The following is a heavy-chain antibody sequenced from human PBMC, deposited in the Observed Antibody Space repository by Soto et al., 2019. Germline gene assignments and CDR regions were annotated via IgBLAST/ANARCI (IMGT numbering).Heavy chain of an antibody. CDR2: ISYDGSNK. CDR3: AKEVDQLLTYYMDV. J-gene: IGHJ6*03. Sequence: SLRLSCAASGFTFSSYGMHWVRQAPGKGLEWVAVISYDGSNKYYADSVKGRFTISRDNSKNTLYLQMNSLRAEDTAVYYCAKEVDQLLTYYMDVWGKGTTVTVSS. CDR1: GFTFSSYG. V-gene: IGHV3-30*18. D-gene: IGHD2-2*01.